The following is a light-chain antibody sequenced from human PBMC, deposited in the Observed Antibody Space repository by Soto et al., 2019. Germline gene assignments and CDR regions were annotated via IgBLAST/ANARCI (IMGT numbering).Light chain of an antibody. Sequence: SYALTQPPSVSVAPGQTARITCGGNNIGSKSVHWYQQKPGQAHVLVVYDDSDRPSGIPERFSGSNSGNTATLTISRVEAGDEADYYCQVWDSSSDHPDVLGTGTKGTVL. CDR2: DDS. CDR3: QVWDSSSDHPDV. V-gene: IGLV3-21*02. J-gene: IGLJ1*01. CDR1: NIGSKS.